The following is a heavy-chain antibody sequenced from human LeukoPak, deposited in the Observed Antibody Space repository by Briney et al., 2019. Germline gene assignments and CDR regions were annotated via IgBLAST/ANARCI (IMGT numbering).Heavy chain of an antibody. D-gene: IGHD2-2*01. CDR2: IYTSGST. CDR1: GGSISSGSYY. J-gene: IGHJ5*02. CDR3: ARIVVVPAARGWFDP. V-gene: IGHV4-61*02. Sequence: SETLSLTCTVSGGSISSGSYYWSWIRQPAGKGLEWIGRIYTSGSTNYNPSLKSRVTISVDTSKNQFSLKLSSVTAADTAVYYCARIVVVPAARGWFDPWGQGTLVTVSS.